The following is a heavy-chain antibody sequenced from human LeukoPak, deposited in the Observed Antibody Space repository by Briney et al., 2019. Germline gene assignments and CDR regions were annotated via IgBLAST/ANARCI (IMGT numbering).Heavy chain of an antibody. D-gene: IGHD6-19*01. CDR2: IYTSGSP. CDR1: GGSISSGSYY. V-gene: IGHV4-61*02. CDR3: AREQTPKQWLVR. J-gene: IGHJ4*02. Sequence: NPSETLSLTCTVSGGSISSGSYYWSWIRQPAGKGLEWIGRIYTSGSPNYNPSLKSRVTISVDTSKNQFSLKLSSVTAADTAVYYCAREQTPKQWLVRWGQGTLVTVSS.